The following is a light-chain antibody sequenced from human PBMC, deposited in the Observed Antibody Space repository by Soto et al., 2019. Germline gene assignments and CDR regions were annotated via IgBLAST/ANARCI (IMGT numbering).Light chain of an antibody. J-gene: IGKJ1*01. CDR1: QSISSW. V-gene: IGKV1-5*01. CDR2: DAS. CDR3: QQYNNWPQS. Sequence: DIQMTQSPSTLSASVGDRVTITCRASQSISSWLAWYQQKPGKAPKLLIYDASNRATGIPARFSGSGSGTDFTLTISSLEPEDFEVYYCQQYNNWPQSFGQGTKVDIK.